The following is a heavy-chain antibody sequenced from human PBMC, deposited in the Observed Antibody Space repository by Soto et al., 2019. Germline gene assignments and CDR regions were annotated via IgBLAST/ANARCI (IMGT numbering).Heavy chain of an antibody. Sequence: GGSLRLSCAASGFTFSSYAMSWVRQAPGKGLEWVSAISGSGGSTYYADSVKGRFTISRDNSKNTLYLQMNSLRAEDTVVYYCAKYLILRFLEWLSEPDYYGMDVWGQGTTVTVSS. CDR2: ISGSGGST. V-gene: IGHV3-23*01. D-gene: IGHD3-3*01. CDR1: GFTFSSYA. J-gene: IGHJ6*02. CDR3: AKYLILRFLEWLSEPDYYGMDV.